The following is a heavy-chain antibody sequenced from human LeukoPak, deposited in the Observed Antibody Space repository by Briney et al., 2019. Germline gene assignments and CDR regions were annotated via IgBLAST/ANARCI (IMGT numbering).Heavy chain of an antibody. J-gene: IGHJ2*01. Sequence: SQTLSLTCVISGDSVSSNSAAWNWIRQSPSRGLEWLGRTYYRSNWYNDYAVSVKSRITINPDTSKNQFSLQLNSVPADDTAVYYCARARHNIHNGWAWYFDLWGRGTLVTVSS. CDR2: TYYRSNWYN. V-gene: IGHV6-1*01. CDR3: ARARHNIHNGWAWYFDL. CDR1: GDSVSSNSAA. D-gene: IGHD6-19*01.